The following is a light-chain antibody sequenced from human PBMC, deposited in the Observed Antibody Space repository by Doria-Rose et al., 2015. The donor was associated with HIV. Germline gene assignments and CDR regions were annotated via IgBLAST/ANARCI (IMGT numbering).Light chain of an antibody. Sequence: QSVLTQPPSVSGAPGQRVAISCTGSSSNIGAGFDGNWYQQFPGTAPKLLIHGNTNRPSRVPDRFSGSKSGTSASLAISGLRAEDEADYYCQSYDSRLSVYVFGTGTKVTVL. CDR1: SSNIGAGFD. V-gene: IGLV1-40*01. J-gene: IGLJ1*01. CDR3: QSYDSRLSVYV. CDR2: GNT.